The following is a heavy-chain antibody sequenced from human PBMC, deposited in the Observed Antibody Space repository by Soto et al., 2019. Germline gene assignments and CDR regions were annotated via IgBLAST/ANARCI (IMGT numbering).Heavy chain of an antibody. CDR3: ARVRDWFDP. CDR1: GGCFSGYY. CDR2: IDHSVYT. J-gene: IGHJ5*02. Sequence: XATLSLTCAVYGGCFSGYYWNWIRQPPGKGLEWIGEIDHSVYTNYNPSLKSRVTISVDTSKNQFSLRLTSVTAADTAVYYCARVRDWFDPWGQGTLVTVSS. D-gene: IGHD3-3*01. V-gene: IGHV4-34*01.